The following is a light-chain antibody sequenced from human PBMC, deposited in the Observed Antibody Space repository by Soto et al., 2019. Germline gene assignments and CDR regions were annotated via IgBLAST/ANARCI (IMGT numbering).Light chain of an antibody. CDR1: QSVSSRY. CDR2: AAT. J-gene: IGKJ2*01. CDR3: QQYGSSPRYT. V-gene: IGKV3-20*01. Sequence: DIVLTQSPGTLSLSPGERATLSCRASQSVSSRYLAWYQQKPGQAPRLLIYAATTRATGIPDRFSGSGSGTDFTLTISRLEPEDCAVYYCQQYGSSPRYTFGQGTKLEIK.